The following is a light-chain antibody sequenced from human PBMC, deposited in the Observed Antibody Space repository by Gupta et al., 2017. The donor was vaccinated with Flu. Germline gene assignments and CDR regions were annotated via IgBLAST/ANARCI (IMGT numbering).Light chain of an antibody. Sequence: QSVLTQPPSASETPGQTVTISCSGGVFTIGNNYVSWYLQLPGTAPKVLIYRGNQRPSGVPDRFSASKSGNSASLTISGLRPDDESDYYCAAWDNNLNGYVFGTGTKVTVL. CDR1: VFTIGNNY. J-gene: IGLJ1*01. V-gene: IGLV1-47*01. CDR3: AAWDNNLNGYV. CDR2: RGN.